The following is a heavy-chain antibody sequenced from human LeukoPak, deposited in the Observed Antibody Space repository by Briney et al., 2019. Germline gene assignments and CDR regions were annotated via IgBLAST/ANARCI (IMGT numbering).Heavy chain of an antibody. CDR2: ISSSSSYI. Sequence: PGGSLRLSCAASGFTFSSYSMNWVRQAPGKGLEWVSSISSSSSYIYYADSVKGRFTISRDNAKNSLYLQMNSLRAEDTAVYYCATGNCSSTSCSGSMGGRYYYYYMDVWGKGTTVTVSS. J-gene: IGHJ6*03. V-gene: IGHV3-21*01. CDR3: ATGNCSSTSCSGSMGGRYYYYYMDV. D-gene: IGHD2-2*01. CDR1: GFTFSSYS.